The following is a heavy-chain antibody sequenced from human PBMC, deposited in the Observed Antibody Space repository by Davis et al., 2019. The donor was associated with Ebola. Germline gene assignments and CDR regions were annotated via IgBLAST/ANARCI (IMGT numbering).Heavy chain of an antibody. V-gene: IGHV1-46*01. D-gene: IGHD2-21*01. CDR2: INPSGGST. Sequence: AASVKVSCKASRYTFTSYYMHWVRQAPGQGLEWMGIINPSGGSTSYAQKFQGRVTMTRDTSTSTVYLELSSLRSEDTAVYYCARVPDWRWYFDLWGRGTLVTVSS. CDR1: RYTFTSYY. J-gene: IGHJ2*01. CDR3: ARVPDWRWYFDL.